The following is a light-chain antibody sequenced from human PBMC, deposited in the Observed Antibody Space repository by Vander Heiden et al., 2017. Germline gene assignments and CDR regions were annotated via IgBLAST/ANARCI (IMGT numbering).Light chain of an antibody. CDR1: QSFLHSNGYNY. Sequence: DTVMTQSRLCMTVTSGEQASISCRSSQSFLHSNGYNYLDWCLQKPGQSPQLLIYLGSNRAAGVPAGFCGSGSCTDFTLKISRVEAEDVGVYYCMQALQTLPLTFGGGTKVEIK. CDR3: MQALQTLPLT. CDR2: LGS. V-gene: IGKV2-28*01. J-gene: IGKJ4*01.